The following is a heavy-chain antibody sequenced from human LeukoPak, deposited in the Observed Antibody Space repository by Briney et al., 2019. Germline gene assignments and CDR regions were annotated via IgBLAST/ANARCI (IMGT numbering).Heavy chain of an antibody. CDR2: ISWNSVNI. CDR1: GFTFDDCA. CDR3: AKDPDSSTWTPPDF. D-gene: IGHD6-13*01. Sequence: GGSLRLSCAASGFTFDDCAKHWVRQAPGKGLEWVSGISWNSVNIGYADSVKGRFTISRDNAKNSLFLQMNSLRPEDTALYYCAKDPDSSTWTPPDFWGQGTLVTVSS. J-gene: IGHJ4*02. V-gene: IGHV3-9*01.